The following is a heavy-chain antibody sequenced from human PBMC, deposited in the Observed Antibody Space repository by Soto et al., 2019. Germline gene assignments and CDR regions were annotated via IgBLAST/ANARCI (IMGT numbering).Heavy chain of an antibody. CDR3: AREETAWPLAYGLEA. J-gene: IGHJ6*02. CDR1: GFTFTSYS. D-gene: IGHD2-21*02. V-gene: IGHV3-21*01. Sequence: PGGSLRLSCAASGFTFTSYSIHCVRQAPGMGLEGVSAMTTNSDIYYADSVKGRFTISRDNAKNSVSLQMDSLRAEDTAVYFCAREETAWPLAYGLEAWGQGTTVTVSS. CDR2: MTTNSDI.